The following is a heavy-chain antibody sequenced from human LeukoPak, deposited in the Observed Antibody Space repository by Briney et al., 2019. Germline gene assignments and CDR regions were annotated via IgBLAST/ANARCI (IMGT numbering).Heavy chain of an antibody. Sequence: ETLSLTCAVYGGSFSGYYWSWIRQAPGKGLEWVSAITGSGGSTYYADSVKGRFTISRDNSKNTLYLQMNSLRAEDTAVYYCAKDGVLRFLEWSGGYFDYWGQGTLVTVSS. CDR3: AKDGVLRFLEWSGGYFDY. CDR2: ITGSGGST. CDR1: GGSFSGYY. V-gene: IGHV3-23*01. J-gene: IGHJ4*02. D-gene: IGHD3-3*01.